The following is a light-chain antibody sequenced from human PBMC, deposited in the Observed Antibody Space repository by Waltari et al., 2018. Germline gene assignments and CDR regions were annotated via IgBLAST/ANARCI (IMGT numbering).Light chain of an antibody. CDR1: QSPLHNNGYTD. J-gene: IGKJ1*01. Sequence: DSVMTQTPLSPPVTPGESASIFCRSSQSPLHNNGYTDLDWYLQKPGQSPQVLIYLGSYRASGVPDRFSGSGSCTDFTLNISRVEAEDVGIYYCMHGLQTPWTFGQGTRVGIK. CDR3: MHGLQTPWT. V-gene: IGKV2-28*01. CDR2: LGS.